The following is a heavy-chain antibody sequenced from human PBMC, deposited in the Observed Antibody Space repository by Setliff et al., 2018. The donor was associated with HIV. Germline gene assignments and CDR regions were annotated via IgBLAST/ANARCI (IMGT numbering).Heavy chain of an antibody. CDR2: MSYDEKNK. D-gene: IGHD3-3*01. V-gene: IGHV3-30*03. J-gene: IGHJ6*02. Sequence: GESLKISCVGSGFKFSDYVMHWVRQAPGKGLEWVAVMSYDEKNKDYGDSVKGRFIISRDDSKNTLNLQINSLRPEDTAVYYCTRATYFSFWGGDMYGMDVWGQGTTVTVSS. CDR3: TRATYFSFWGGDMYGMDV. CDR1: GFKFSDYV.